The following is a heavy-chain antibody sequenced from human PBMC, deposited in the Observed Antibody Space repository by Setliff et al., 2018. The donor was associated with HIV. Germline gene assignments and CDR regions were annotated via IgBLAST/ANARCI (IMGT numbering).Heavy chain of an antibody. J-gene: IGHJ1*01. CDR1: GGTFSSYA. V-gene: IGHV1-69*13. D-gene: IGHD3-22*01. Sequence: SVKVSCKASGGTFSSYALSWVRQAPGQGLEWMGGIIPLFGTTKNAQKFQGRVTITADESTSTAYMELSSLRSEDTAVYYCARDPFPSTNYYDSSAYPFAEYFQHWGQGTLVTSPQ. CDR2: IIPLFGTT. CDR3: ARDPFPSTNYYDSSAYPFAEYFQH.